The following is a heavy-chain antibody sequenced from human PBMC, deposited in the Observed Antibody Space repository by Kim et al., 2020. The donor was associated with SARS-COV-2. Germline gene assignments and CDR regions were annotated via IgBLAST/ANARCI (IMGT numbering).Heavy chain of an antibody. CDR2: ISSSSSYI. CDR1: GFTFSSYS. J-gene: IGHJ6*02. D-gene: IGHD2-21*02. CDR3: ARDIWLAYCGGDCYRDYGMDV. Sequence: GGSLRLSCAASGFTFSSYSMNWVRQAPGKGLEWVSSISSSSSYIYYADSVKGRFTISRDNAKNSLYLQMNSLRAEDTAVYYCARDIWLAYCGGDCYRDYGMDVWGQGTTVTVSS. V-gene: IGHV3-21*01.